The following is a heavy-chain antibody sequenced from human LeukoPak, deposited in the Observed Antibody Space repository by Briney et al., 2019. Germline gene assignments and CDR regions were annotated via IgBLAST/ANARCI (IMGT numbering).Heavy chain of an antibody. D-gene: IGHD6-19*01. CDR3: ARDLRPLSYGIAVAGFDY. CDR2: ISSSSSTI. J-gene: IGHJ4*02. CDR1: GFTFSSYS. V-gene: IGHV3-48*04. Sequence: GGSLRLSCAASGFTFSSYSMNWVRQAPGKGLEWVSYISSSSSTIYYADSVKGRFTISRDNAKNSLYLQMNSLRAEDTAVYYCARDLRPLSYGIAVAGFDYWGQGTLVTVSS.